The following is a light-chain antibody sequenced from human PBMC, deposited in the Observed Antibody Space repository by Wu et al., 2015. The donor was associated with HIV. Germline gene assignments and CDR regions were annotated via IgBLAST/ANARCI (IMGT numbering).Light chain of an antibody. J-gene: IGKJ5*01. V-gene: IGKV3-20*01. Sequence: LTQSPDTLSLSPGERVTLSCKASQSVGSNYLAWYQQKPGQAPRLLIHETSNRAADIPDRFSGTGSGTDFSLTISRLDPEDFAVYFCQQYSSSPITFGPGTRLEMK. CDR2: ETS. CDR1: QSVGSNY. CDR3: QQYSSSPIT.